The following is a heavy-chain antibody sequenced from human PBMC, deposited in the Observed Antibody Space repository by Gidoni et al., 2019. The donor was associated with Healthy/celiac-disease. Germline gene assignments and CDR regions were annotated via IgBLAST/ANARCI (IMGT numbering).Heavy chain of an antibody. D-gene: IGHD1-1*01. CDR3: ARGTSGVEYHEVDAFDI. J-gene: IGHJ3*02. CDR1: GFTFSAYY. V-gene: IGHV3-11*01. CDR2: IRSSGSTI. Sequence: QVQLVESGGGLFKPGGSLRLPCAASGFTFSAYYMSWIRQAPGKGLEWVSYIRSSGSTIYYADSVKGRFTISRDNAKNSLYLQMNSLRAEDTAVYYCARGTSGVEYHEVDAFDIWGQGTMVTVSS.